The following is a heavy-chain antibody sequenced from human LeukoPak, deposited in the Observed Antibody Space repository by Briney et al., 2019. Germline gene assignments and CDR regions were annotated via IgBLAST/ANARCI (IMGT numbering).Heavy chain of an antibody. CDR2: ISGTGGRT. V-gene: IGHV3-23*01. CDR1: GFTFSTYA. D-gene: IGHD3-10*01. Sequence: GGSLRLSCAASGFTFSTYAMTWVRQAPGKGLEWVSDISGTGGRTYYADSVKGRFTISRDNSKNTVDLLMNSLRAEDTAIYYCAREWYGSGTHNAEYFQHWGQGTLVTVSS. J-gene: IGHJ1*01. CDR3: AREWYGSGTHNAEYFQH.